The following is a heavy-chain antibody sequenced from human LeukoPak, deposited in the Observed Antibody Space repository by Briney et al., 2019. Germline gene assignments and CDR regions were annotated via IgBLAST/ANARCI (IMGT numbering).Heavy chain of an antibody. D-gene: IGHD1-26*01. J-gene: IGHJ1*01. V-gene: IGHV3-21*01. CDR1: GFTFSSYS. CDR3: VRDSGSSYGYYFLH. Sequence: GGSLRLSCAASGFTFSSYSMYWVRQAPGKGLEWVSSISSSSSHMFYADSVKGRFSNSRDNAKNSLYLQMNSVRAEDTAVYYCVRDSGSSYGYYFLHWGQGTLVTVSS. CDR2: ISSSSSHM.